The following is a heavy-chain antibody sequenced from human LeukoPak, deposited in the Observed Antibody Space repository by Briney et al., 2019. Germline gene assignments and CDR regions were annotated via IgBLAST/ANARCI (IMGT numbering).Heavy chain of an antibody. Sequence: PSETLSLTCTVSGGSVSSASYYWSWIRQPPGKVLEWIGYMYYSGSTNYNPSLKSRVTISVDTSKNQFSLKLSSVTAADTAVYYCARASLYSSNWYYFDYWGQGTLVTVSS. V-gene: IGHV4-61*01. CDR2: MYYSGST. CDR1: GGSVSSASYY. D-gene: IGHD6-13*01. J-gene: IGHJ4*02. CDR3: ARASLYSSNWYYFDY.